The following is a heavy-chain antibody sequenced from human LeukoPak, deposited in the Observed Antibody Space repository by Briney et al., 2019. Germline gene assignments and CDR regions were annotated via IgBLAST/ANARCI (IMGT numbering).Heavy chain of an antibody. CDR3: ARQSEGSGQYCSGGSCYSYYYYYGMDV. CDR2: TYPGDSDT. D-gene: IGHD2-15*01. Sequence: GESLKISCKGSGYSFTSYWIGWVRQMPGKGLEWMGITYPGDSDTRYSPSFQGQVTISADKSISTAYLQWSSLKASDTAMYYCARQSEGSGQYCSGGSCYSYYYYYGMDVWGQGTTVTVSS. CDR1: GYSFTSYW. V-gene: IGHV5-51*01. J-gene: IGHJ6*02.